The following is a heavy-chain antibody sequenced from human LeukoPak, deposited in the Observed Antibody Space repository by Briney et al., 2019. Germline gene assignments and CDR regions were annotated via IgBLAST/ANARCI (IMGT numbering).Heavy chain of an antibody. Sequence: TGESLKISCKGTGYSLTTYWIAWVRQMPGKGLEWMGIIYPGDSDTRYSPSFQGQVTISADKSIITAYLQLSSLKASDTAMYYCARRVGGDYYFDYWGQGTLVTVSS. J-gene: IGHJ4*02. CDR1: GYSLTTYW. CDR3: ARRVGGDYYFDY. V-gene: IGHV5-51*01. CDR2: IYPGDSDT. D-gene: IGHD4-17*01.